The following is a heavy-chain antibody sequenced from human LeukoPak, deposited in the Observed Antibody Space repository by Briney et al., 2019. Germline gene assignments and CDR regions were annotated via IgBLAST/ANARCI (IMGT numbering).Heavy chain of an antibody. CDR3: ARDLNFFDP. CDR2: IYSSGST. J-gene: IGHJ5*02. Sequence: SETLSPTCTVSGGSISSYHWSWVRQPAGKGLEWIGHIYSSGSTNYNPSLKSRVTMSVDTSKNQFSLKLRSVTAADTAVYYCARDLNFFDPWGQGTLVTVSS. V-gene: IGHV4-4*07. D-gene: IGHD1-7*01. CDR1: GGSISSYH.